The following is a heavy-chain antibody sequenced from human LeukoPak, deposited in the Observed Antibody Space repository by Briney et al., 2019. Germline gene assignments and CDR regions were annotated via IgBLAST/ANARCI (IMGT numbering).Heavy chain of an antibody. D-gene: IGHD2-15*01. CDR1: GFTFSSYG. CDR3: AKDSPNCSGGSCYIGWFDP. Sequence: PGGSLRLSCAASGFTFSSYGMHWVRQAPGKGLEWVAVISYDGGNKYYADSVKGRFTISRDNSKNTLYLQMNSLRAEDTAVYYCAKDSPNCSGGSCYIGWFDPWGQGTLVTVSS. V-gene: IGHV3-30*18. CDR2: ISYDGGNK. J-gene: IGHJ5*02.